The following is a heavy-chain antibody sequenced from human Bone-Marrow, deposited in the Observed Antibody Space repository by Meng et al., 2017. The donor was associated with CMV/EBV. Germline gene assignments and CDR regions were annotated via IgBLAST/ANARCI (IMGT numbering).Heavy chain of an antibody. J-gene: IGHJ4*02. Sequence: GESLKISCAASGFTSSSYWMHWVRQAPGKGLVWVSRINSGGSSTSYSDSVKGRFTISRDNAKNTLYLQMNSLRAEDTAVYYCYSPESDYWGQGTLVTVSS. CDR1: GFTSSSYW. V-gene: IGHV3-74*01. CDR3: YSPESDY. CDR2: INSGGSST. D-gene: IGHD4-11*01.